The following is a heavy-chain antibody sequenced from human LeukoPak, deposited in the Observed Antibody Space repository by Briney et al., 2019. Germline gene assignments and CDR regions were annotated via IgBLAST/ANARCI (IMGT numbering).Heavy chain of an antibody. Sequence: SETLSLTCTVSGGSISSSSYYWGWLRQPPGKGLEWIGSIYYRGSTYYNPSLKSRVTISVDTSKNQFSLKLSSVTAADTAVYYCARSIVAAGHDYWGQGTLVTVSS. CDR2: IYYRGST. CDR3: ARSIVAAGHDY. CDR1: GGSISSSSYY. D-gene: IGHD6-13*01. V-gene: IGHV4-39*01. J-gene: IGHJ4*02.